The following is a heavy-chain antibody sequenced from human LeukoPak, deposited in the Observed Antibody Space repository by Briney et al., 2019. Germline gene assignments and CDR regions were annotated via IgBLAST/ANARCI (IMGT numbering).Heavy chain of an antibody. CDR1: GGSFSGYY. CDR3: ARDPTANSSSSAYFDY. V-gene: IGHV4-34*01. J-gene: IGHJ4*02. CDR2: INHSGST. Sequence: PSQTLSLTCAVYGGSFSGYYWSWIRQPPGKGLEWIGEINHSGSTNYNPSLKSRVTISVDTSKNQFSLKLSSVTAADTAVYYCARDPTANSSSSAYFDYWGQGTLVTVSS. D-gene: IGHD6-6*01.